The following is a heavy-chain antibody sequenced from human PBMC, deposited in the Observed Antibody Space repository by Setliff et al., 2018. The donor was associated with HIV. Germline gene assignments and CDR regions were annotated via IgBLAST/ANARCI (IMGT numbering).Heavy chain of an antibody. CDR3: AREAYYYGSGSYYPPIYYYYYMDV. D-gene: IGHD3-10*01. V-gene: IGHV1-69*05. CDR1: GGTFSSYA. J-gene: IGHJ6*03. Sequence: SVKVSCKASGGTFSSYAISWVRQAPGQGLEWMGGIIPTFGTANYAQKFQGRVTITTDESTSTAYMELSSLRSEDTAVYYCAREAYYYGSGSYYPPIYYYYYMDVWGKGTTVTVSS. CDR2: IIPTFGTA.